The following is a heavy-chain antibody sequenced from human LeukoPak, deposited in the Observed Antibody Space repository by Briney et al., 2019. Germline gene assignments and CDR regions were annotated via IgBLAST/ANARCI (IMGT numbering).Heavy chain of an antibody. V-gene: IGHV4-28*01. D-gene: IGHD1-26*01. CDR2: IYYSGST. CDR1: GYSISSSNW. CDR3: ARKGLGWELPGAFDI. Sequence: SDTLSLTCAVSGYSISSSNWWGWIRQPPGKGLEWIRYIYYSGSTYYNPSLKSRVTMSVDTSKNQFSLKLSSVTAVDTAVYYCARKGLGWELPGAFDIWGQGTMVTVSS. J-gene: IGHJ3*02.